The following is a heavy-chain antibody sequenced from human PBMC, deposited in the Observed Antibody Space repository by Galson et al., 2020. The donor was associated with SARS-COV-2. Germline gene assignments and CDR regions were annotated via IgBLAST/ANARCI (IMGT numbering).Heavy chain of an antibody. Sequence: GESLKISCTGSGYSFTSYWITWVRQMPGKGLEWMGKIDPIDSEANYSPSFQGHVTLSVDKSISTAYLQWSSLRASDSAMYYCARHLRKTMLMVDFWGQGALVTVSS. J-gene: IGHJ4*02. D-gene: IGHD2-8*01. V-gene: IGHV5-10-1*01. CDR3: ARHLRKTMLMVDF. CDR2: IDPIDSEA. CDR1: GYSFTSYW.